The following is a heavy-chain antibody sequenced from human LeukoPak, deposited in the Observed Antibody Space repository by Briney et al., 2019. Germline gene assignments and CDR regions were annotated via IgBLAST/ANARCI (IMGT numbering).Heavy chain of an antibody. Sequence: GGSLRLSCAASGFTFSSYAMHWVRQAPGKGLEWVAVISYDGSNKYYADSVKGRFTISRDNSKNTLYLQMNSLRAEDTAVYYCARGYCSSTSCPSSVDYFDYWSQGTLDTVSS. J-gene: IGHJ4*02. V-gene: IGHV3-30-3*01. CDR1: GFTFSSYA. CDR2: ISYDGSNK. D-gene: IGHD2-2*01. CDR3: ARGYCSSTSCPSSVDYFDY.